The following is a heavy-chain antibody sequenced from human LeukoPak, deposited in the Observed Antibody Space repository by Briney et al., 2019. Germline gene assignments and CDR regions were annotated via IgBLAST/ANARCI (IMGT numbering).Heavy chain of an antibody. J-gene: IGHJ3*02. V-gene: IGHV3-21*01. CDR1: GFTFSNAW. D-gene: IGHD2-2*01. Sequence: PGGSLRLSCAASGFTFSNAWMSWVRQAPGKGLEWVSSISSSSSYIYYADSVKGRFTISRDNAKNSLYLQMNSLRAEDTAVYYCARGPTRAFDIWGQGTMVTVSS. CDR3: ARGPTRAFDI. CDR2: ISSSSSYI.